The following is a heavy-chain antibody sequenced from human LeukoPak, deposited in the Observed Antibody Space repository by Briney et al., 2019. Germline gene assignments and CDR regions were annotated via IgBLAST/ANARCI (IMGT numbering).Heavy chain of an antibody. CDR2: INPSGGST. CDR1: GYTFTSYY. CDR3: ARADEVVVAATLPPTYYYGMDV. J-gene: IGHJ6*02. Sequence: ASVKVSCKASGYTFTSYYMHWVRQDPGQGLEWMGIINPSGGSTSYAQKFQGRVTMTRDTSTSTVYMELSSLRSEDTAVYYCARADEVVVAATLPPTYYYGMDVWGQGTTVTVSS. V-gene: IGHV1-46*01. D-gene: IGHD2-15*01.